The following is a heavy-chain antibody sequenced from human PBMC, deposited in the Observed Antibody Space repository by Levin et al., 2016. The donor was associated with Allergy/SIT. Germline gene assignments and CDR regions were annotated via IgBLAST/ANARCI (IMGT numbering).Heavy chain of an antibody. CDR1: GFTFSSYW. V-gene: IGHV3-74*01. Sequence: ESLKISCAASGFTFSSYWMHWVRQAPGKGLVWVSRINSDGSSTSYADSVKGRFTISRDNAKNTLYLQMNSLRAEDTAVYYCARVKDSNYVFYYYYGMDVWGQGTTVTVS. CDR3: ARVKDSNYVFYYYYGMDV. CDR2: INSDGSST. J-gene: IGHJ6*02. D-gene: IGHD4-11*01.